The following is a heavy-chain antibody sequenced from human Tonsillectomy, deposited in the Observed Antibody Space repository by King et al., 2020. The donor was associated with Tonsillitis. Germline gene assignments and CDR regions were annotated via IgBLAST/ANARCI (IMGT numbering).Heavy chain of an antibody. J-gene: IGHJ3*02. CDR1: GFTVSSNY. CDR3: ARDPQHYDILTGYYPEGGAFDI. Sequence: VQLVESGGGLVQPGGSLRLSCAASGFTVSSNYMSWVRQAPGKGLEWVSVIYSGGSTYYADSVKGRFTISRDNSKNTLYLQMNSLRAEDTAVYYCARDPQHYDILTGYYPEGGAFDIWGQGTMVTVSS. D-gene: IGHD3-9*01. V-gene: IGHV3-66*01. CDR2: IYSGGST.